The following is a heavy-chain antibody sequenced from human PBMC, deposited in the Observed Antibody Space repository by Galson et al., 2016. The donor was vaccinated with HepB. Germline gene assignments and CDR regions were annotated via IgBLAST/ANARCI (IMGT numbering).Heavy chain of an antibody. CDR2: ISHTGAI. CDR3: ARRSYSNYIDS. CDR1: GDSINFDVYY. D-gene: IGHD4-11*01. Sequence: SETLSLTCSVSGDSINFDVYYLYWGWIRQSPGKGLELIGTISHTGAIYSNSSLKSRLTISIDRSRNEFSLDLSSVTAADTAVYFCARRSYSNYIDSWGQGILVTVSS. V-gene: IGHV4-39*01. J-gene: IGHJ4*02.